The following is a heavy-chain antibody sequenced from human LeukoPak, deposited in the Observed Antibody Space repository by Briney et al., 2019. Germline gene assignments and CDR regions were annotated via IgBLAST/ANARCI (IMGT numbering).Heavy chain of an antibody. Sequence: ASLKLSCTVSGYTLTELSMHWVRQAPGKGLEWMGGFDTEDGETIYAQKFQGRVTMTEDTSTDTAYMELSSLRAEDTAVYYCATVSRDLGWFVPWGEGTLVTASS. D-gene: IGHD7-27*01. CDR3: ATVSRDLGWFVP. J-gene: IGHJ5*02. CDR2: FDTEDGET. V-gene: IGHV1-24*01. CDR1: GYTLTELS.